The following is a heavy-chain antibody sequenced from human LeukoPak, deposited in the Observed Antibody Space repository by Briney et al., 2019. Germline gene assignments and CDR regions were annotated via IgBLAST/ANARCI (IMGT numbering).Heavy chain of an antibody. V-gene: IGHV4-59*08. Sequence: SDTLSLTCTVSGGSISSYYWSWIRQPPGKGLEWIGYIYYSGTTNYNPSLKSRVTILVDTSKNQFSLKLSSVTAADTAVYYCARGGTAVIAPYAFDIWGQGTMVTVSS. CDR1: GGSISSYY. CDR2: IYYSGTT. D-gene: IGHD4-23*01. J-gene: IGHJ3*02. CDR3: ARGGTAVIAPYAFDI.